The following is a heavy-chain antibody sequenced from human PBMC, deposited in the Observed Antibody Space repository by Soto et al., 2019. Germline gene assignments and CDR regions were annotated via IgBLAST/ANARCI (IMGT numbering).Heavy chain of an antibody. CDR2: IYHSGST. V-gene: IGHV4-4*02. CDR1: GGSISSSNW. CDR3: VGSSGWLFDY. Sequence: QVQLQESGPGLVKPSGTLSLTCAVSGGSISSSNWWSWVRQPPGKGLEWIGEIYHSGSTNYNPSPKXXVXIXXDKSKNQFSLKLSSVTAADTAVYYCVGSSGWLFDYWGQGTLVTVSS. J-gene: IGHJ4*02. D-gene: IGHD6-19*01.